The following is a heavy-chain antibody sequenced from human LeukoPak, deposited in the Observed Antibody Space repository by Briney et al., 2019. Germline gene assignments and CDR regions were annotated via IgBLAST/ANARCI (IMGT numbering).Heavy chain of an antibody. J-gene: IGHJ4*02. V-gene: IGHV3-74*01. CDR2: INSDGSST. Sequence: PGGSLRLSCAASGSTFSSYWMHWVRQAPGKGLVWVSRINSDGSSTSYADSVKGRFTISRDNAKNTLYLQMNSLRAEGTAVYYCARGPTWFGELLGFDYWGQGTLVTVSS. CDR3: ARGPTWFGELLGFDY. D-gene: IGHD3-10*01. CDR1: GSTFSSYW.